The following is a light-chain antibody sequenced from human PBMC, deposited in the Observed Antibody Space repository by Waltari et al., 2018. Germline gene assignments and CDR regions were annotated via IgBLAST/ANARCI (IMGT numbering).Light chain of an antibody. CDR1: QSVSNN. V-gene: IGKV3D-15*01. Sequence: EIVMTQSPATLSVSPGERATLSCRASQSVSNNLAWYQQKPGQTPRLLIYGASIRATGIPARFSGSGSGTEFTITISSLQSEDFAVYYCHQYNRWPRTFGQGTKVEIK. CDR3: HQYNRWPRT. J-gene: IGKJ1*01. CDR2: GAS.